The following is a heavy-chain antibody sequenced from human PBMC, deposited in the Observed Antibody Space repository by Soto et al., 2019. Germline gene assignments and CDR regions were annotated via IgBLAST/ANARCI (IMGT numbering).Heavy chain of an antibody. V-gene: IGHV3-11*01. D-gene: IGHD2-15*01. CDR2: ISTSGSPT. J-gene: IGHJ5*02. CDR3: STGGIYSEA. Sequence: QVHLVESGGGLVKPGGSLRLSCTVSGFAFRHNYLTWIRQAPGKGLEWLSYISTSGSPTYYAYSVKGRFTISTYNAKKSLYLQMHSLRAEDTGVYYCSTGGIYSEAWGQGTLVTVSS. CDR1: GFAFRHNY.